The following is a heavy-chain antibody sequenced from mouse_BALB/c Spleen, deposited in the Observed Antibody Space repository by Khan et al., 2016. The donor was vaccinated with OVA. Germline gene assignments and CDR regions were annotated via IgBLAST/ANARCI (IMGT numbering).Heavy chain of an antibody. V-gene: IGHV1S132*01. CDR1: GYTFTSYW. D-gene: IGHD2-1*01. CDR3: ARGYFGNYEFAY. Sequence: QVRLQQSGAELVKPGASVKLSCKTSGYTFTSYWIQWVKQRPGQGLGWIGEIFPGTGTTYYNENFKGKATLTIATSSSTAYMQLSSLTSEDSAVYFCARGYFGNYEFAYWGQGTLVTVSA. J-gene: IGHJ3*01. CDR2: IFPGTGTT.